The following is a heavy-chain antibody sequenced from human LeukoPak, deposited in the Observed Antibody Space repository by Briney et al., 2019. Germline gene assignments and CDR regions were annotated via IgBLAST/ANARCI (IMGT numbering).Heavy chain of an antibody. V-gene: IGHV1-69*04. CDR1: GGTFSSYA. CDR3: ASISITTPQYGMDV. Sequence: SVKVSCKASGGTFSSYAISWVRQAPGQGLEWMGRIIPILGIANYAQKFQGRVTITADKSTSAAYMELSSLRSEDTAVYYCASISITTPQYGMDVWGQGTTVTVSS. D-gene: IGHD3-3*01. CDR2: IIPILGIA. J-gene: IGHJ6*02.